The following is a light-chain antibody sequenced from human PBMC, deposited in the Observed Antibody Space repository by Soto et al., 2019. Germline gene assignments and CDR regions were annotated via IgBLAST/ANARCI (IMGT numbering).Light chain of an antibody. V-gene: IGLV2-14*01. CDR1: SSDVGGYNY. J-gene: IGLJ1*01. CDR3: SSYTSDSSYV. Sequence: QSVLAQPPSASGSPGQSVTISCTGTSSDVGGYNYVSWYQQHPGKAPKLMIYAVSNRPSGVSNRFSASKSGNTASLFISGLQAEDEADYYCSSYTSDSSYVFGSGTKVTV. CDR2: AVS.